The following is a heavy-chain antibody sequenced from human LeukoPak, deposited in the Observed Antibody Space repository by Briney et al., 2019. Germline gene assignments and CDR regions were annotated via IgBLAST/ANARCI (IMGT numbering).Heavy chain of an antibody. CDR1: GFTFSSYA. D-gene: IGHD6-19*01. V-gene: IGHV3-23*01. J-gene: IGHJ4*02. CDR2: VSGSGDST. CDR3: AKAIWAVAGTGYFDY. Sequence: GGSLRLSCAASGFTFSSYAMSWVRQAPGKGLEWVSAVSGSGDSTHYADSVKGRLTISRDNSKNTLYLQMNSLRAEDTAVYSCAKAIWAVAGTGYFDYWGQGTLVIVSS.